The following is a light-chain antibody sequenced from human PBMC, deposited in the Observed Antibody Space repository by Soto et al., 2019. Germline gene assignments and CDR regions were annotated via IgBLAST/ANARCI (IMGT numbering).Light chain of an antibody. Sequence: QSALTQPASVSGSPGQSITISCTGTSSDVGGYNYVSWYQQHPGKAPKLLIYDVNNRPSGVSNRFSGSKSGNTASLTISGLQAEDEADYYCTSYTATWTVIFGGGTKLTVL. V-gene: IGLV2-14*03. J-gene: IGLJ2*01. CDR3: TSYTATWTVI. CDR2: DVN. CDR1: SSDVGGYNY.